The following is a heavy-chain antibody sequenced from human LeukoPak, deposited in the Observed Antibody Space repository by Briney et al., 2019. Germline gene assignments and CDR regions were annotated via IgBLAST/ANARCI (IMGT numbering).Heavy chain of an antibody. D-gene: IGHD1-26*01. Sequence: SVKVSCKASGGTFSSYAISWVRQAPGQGLEWMGRIFPIFATANYAKKFQGRVTITADESTSTAYMELSSLRSEDTAVYYCARESGSYEAYFDYWGQGTLVTVSS. CDR2: IFPIFATA. J-gene: IGHJ4*02. CDR1: GGTFSSYA. V-gene: IGHV1-69*15. CDR3: ARESGSYEAYFDY.